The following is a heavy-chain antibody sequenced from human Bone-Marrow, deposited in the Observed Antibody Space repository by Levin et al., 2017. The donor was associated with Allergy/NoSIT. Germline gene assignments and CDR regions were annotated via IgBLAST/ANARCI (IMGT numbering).Heavy chain of an antibody. CDR3: AATFGEISVGFDF. CDR2: TWSDGSKE. CDR1: GITFSYYA. Sequence: HAGGSLRLSCSVSGITFSYYAMHWVRQAPGKGLEWVAVTWSDGSKEYYADSVKGRFTISRDNSRNTVNLQMNSLRGDDTAVYYCAATFGEISVGFDFWGQGALVTVSS. V-gene: IGHV3-33*01. D-gene: IGHD3-10*01. J-gene: IGHJ4*02.